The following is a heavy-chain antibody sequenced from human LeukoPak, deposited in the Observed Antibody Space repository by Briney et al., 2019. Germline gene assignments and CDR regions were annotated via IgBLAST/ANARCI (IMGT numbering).Heavy chain of an antibody. V-gene: IGHV3-53*01. CDR2: IYSGGST. J-gene: IGHJ4*02. CDR3: ARARKTRGLGSGWSPAYDY. CDR1: GFTVSSNY. Sequence: GGSLRLSCAASGFTVSSNYMSWVRQAPGKGLEWVSVIYSGGSTYYADSVKGRFTISRDNSKNTLYLQMNSLRAGDTAVYYCARARKTRGLGSGWSPAYDYWGQGTLVTVSS. D-gene: IGHD6-19*01.